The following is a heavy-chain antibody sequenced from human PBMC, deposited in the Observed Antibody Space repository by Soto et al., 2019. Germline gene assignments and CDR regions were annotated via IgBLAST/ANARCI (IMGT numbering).Heavy chain of an antibody. D-gene: IGHD6-13*01. CDR2: INPNSGGT. Sequence: ASVKVSCKASGYTFTGYYMHWVRQAPGQGLEWMGWINPNSGGTNYAQKFQGRVTMTRDTSISTAYMELSRLRSDDTAVYYCASPVGTYSSSWYPYFQHWGQGTLVTVSS. V-gene: IGHV1-2*02. CDR3: ASPVGTYSSSWYPYFQH. CDR1: GYTFTGYY. J-gene: IGHJ1*01.